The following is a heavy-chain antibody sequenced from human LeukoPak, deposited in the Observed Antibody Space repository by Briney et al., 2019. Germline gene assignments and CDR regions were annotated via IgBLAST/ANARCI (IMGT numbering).Heavy chain of an antibody. Sequence: SETLSLTCAVYGGSFSGYYWSWIRQPPGKGLEWIGEINHSGSTNYNPSLKSRVTISVDTSKNQFSLKLSSVTAAGTAVYYCARGRGLLTFWGQGTLVTVSS. CDR2: INHSGST. CDR3: ARGRGLLTF. D-gene: IGHD4-17*01. CDR1: GGSFSGYY. J-gene: IGHJ4*02. V-gene: IGHV4-34*01.